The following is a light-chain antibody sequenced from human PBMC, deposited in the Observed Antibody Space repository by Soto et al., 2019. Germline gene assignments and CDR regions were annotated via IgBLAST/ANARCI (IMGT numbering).Light chain of an antibody. Sequence: DIQMTQSPSTLSASLGDRVTIXXRASQSVSSWLAWYQQKPGKAPKTXIYKASSLESGVPSRFSGSGAGTEFTLTISSLQPDDFATYYCQQYNSYPWTFGQGTKVDIK. CDR2: KAS. CDR3: QQYNSYPWT. J-gene: IGKJ1*01. V-gene: IGKV1-5*03. CDR1: QSVSSW.